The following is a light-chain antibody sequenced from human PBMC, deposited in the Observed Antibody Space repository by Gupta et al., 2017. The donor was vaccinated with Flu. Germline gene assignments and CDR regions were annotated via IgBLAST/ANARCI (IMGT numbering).Light chain of an antibody. J-gene: IGKJ2*01. CDR1: ESVGRTF. Sequence: GSVTLSCRAGESVGRTFLVWYQQKPGQAPRVLIYGTSNRAPGIPDRFSGGGSGTDFTLTINRLEPEDCALYYCHQYKTSPYTFGQGTKLEIK. CDR3: HQYKTSPYT. V-gene: IGKV3-20*01. CDR2: GTS.